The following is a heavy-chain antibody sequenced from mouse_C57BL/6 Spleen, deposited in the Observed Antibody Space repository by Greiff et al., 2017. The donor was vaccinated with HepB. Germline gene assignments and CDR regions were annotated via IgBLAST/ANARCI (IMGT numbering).Heavy chain of an antibody. V-gene: IGHV1-18*01. CDR1: GYTFTDYN. CDR2: INPNNGGT. Sequence: EVQLQQSGPELVKPGASVKIPCKASGYTFTDYNMDWVKQSHGKSLEWIGDINPNNGGTIYNQKFKGKATLTVDKSSSTAYMELRSLTSEDTAVYYCARPITTVVDWYFDVWGTGTTVTVSS. D-gene: IGHD1-1*01. CDR3: ARPITTVVDWYFDV. J-gene: IGHJ1*03.